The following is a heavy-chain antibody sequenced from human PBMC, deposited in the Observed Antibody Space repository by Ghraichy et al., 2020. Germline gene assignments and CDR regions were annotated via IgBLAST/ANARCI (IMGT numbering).Heavy chain of an antibody. D-gene: IGHD2-21*01. V-gene: IGHV3-30-3*01. CDR3: ARSDADVVVFSLTY. Sequence: GESLNISCTTSGFTFSSYVMHWVRQAPGKGLEWVAVISYGGSNKDYADSVKGRFTISRDDSRDTLYLQMNRLRPDDTAIYYCARSDADVVVFSLTYWGPGTSVTVSS. CDR1: GFTFSSYV. CDR2: ISYGGSNK. J-gene: IGHJ4*02.